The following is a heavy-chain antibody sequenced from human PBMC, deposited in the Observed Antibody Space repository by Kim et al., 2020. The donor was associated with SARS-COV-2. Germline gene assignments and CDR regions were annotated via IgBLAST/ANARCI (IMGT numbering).Heavy chain of an antibody. CDR1: DGSITNNF. CDR2: ISYSGIT. CDR3: ARLKNADYGYYPFDY. V-gene: IGHV4-59*12. Sequence: SETLSLTCTVSDGSITNNFWTWVRQTQGKGLEWIGYISYSGITKYNPSLKSRVTMSLDTSKNQFSLKLSSVTAADAAVYFCARLKNADYGYYPFDYWGQ. J-gene: IGHJ4*02. D-gene: IGHD4-17*01.